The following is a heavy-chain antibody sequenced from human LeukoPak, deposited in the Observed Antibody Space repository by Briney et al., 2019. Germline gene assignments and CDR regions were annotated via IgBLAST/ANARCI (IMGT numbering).Heavy chain of an antibody. D-gene: IGHD1-26*01. Sequence: SETLSLTCTVSGGSLSRYYGSWIRQPPGKGLGWIGYIYYSGSTNYTPSLKSRVTISVDTSKNPFSLKLSSVTAADTAVYYCARHGGEGATNYPLLGIDVWGQRSSVTVSS. V-gene: IGHV4-59*08. CDR2: IYYSGST. CDR3: ARHGGEGATNYPLLGIDV. J-gene: IGHJ6*02. CDR1: GGSLSRYY.